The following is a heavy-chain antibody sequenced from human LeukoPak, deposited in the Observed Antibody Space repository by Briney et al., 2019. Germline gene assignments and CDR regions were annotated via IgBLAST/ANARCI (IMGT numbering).Heavy chain of an antibody. D-gene: IGHD3-22*01. CDR3: ARDRLGYYENWFDP. CDR2: INPNSGGT. J-gene: IGHJ5*02. Sequence: ASVKVSCKASGYTFTGYYMHWLRQAPGQGLEWMGWINPNSGGTNYAQKFQGRVTMTRDTSISTAYMELSRLRSDDTAVYYCARDRLGYYENWFDPWGQGTLVTVSS. V-gene: IGHV1-2*02. CDR1: GYTFTGYY.